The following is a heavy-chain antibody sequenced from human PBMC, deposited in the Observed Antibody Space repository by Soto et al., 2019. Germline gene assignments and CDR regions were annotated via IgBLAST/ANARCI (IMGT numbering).Heavy chain of an antibody. CDR1: GGYISSSHW. V-gene: IGHV4-4*02. J-gene: IGHJ6*02. CDR3: VRDADETAIVPAPWLV. CDR2: IYHSGST. D-gene: IGHD2-21*02. Sequence: QVHLQASGPGLVNPSGTLTLTCAVSGGYISSSHWWGWVRQAPGKGLEWIREIYHSGSTNYNPSLKSRITMSVDKSKNQFSVNLSSVTAADTAVYYCVRDADETAIVPAPWLVWGRGTMVTVSS.